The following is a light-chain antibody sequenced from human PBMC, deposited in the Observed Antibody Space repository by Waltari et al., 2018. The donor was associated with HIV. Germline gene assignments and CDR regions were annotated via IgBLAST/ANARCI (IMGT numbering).Light chain of an antibody. CDR1: SSNIGLFNF. V-gene: IGLV2-8*01. Sequence: QSALTQPPSASGSPGQSVTISSAGTSSNIGLFNFVSWYQHHPGKAPNLMISEVSRRPSGVPDRFSGSKSGNTASLTVSGLQAEDEAAYYCFSYAGNNYLLFGGGTKLTVL. CDR3: FSYAGNNYLL. CDR2: EVS. J-gene: IGLJ2*01.